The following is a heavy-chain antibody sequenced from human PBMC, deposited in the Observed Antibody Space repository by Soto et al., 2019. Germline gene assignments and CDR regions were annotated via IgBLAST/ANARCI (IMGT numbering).Heavy chain of an antibody. D-gene: IGHD1-7*01. CDR2: IKQDGSEK. V-gene: IGHV3-7*03. J-gene: IGHJ6*02. Sequence: XASLRLSCAASGFTFSSYRMSWVRQAPGKGLEWGANIKQDGSEKYYVDSVKGRFTISRDNAKNSLYLQMNSLRAEETAVYYCAGALSITGTTLGYYYGMDVWGQGTTVIVSS. CDR1: GFTFSSYR. CDR3: AGALSITGTTLGYYYGMDV.